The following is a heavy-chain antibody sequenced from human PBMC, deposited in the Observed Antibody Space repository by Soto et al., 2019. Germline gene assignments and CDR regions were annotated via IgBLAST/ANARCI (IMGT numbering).Heavy chain of an antibody. CDR2: ISSSGSTI. CDR3: ARGGAAITYNWFDP. J-gene: IGHJ5*02. V-gene: IGHV3-11*01. CDR1: GFTFSDYY. Sequence: PGGSLRLSCAASGFTFSDYYMSWIRQAPGKGLEWASYISSSGSTIYYADSVKGRFTISRDNAKNSLYLQMNSLRAEDTAVYYCARGGAAITYNWFDPWGQGTLVTVSS. D-gene: IGHD2-2*01.